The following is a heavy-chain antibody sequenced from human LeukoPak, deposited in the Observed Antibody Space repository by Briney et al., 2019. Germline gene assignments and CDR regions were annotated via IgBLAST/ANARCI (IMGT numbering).Heavy chain of an antibody. J-gene: IGHJ4*02. Sequence: ASVKVSCKASGYTFAGYYVHWVRQAPGQGLEWMGWIKPNSGGTQYAQRFRGRVTMTRDTSITTAYMELTGLRSDDTAVYYCARGQIFGVVIYLDYWGQGTLVTVSS. D-gene: IGHD3-3*01. CDR2: IKPNSGGT. CDR3: ARGQIFGVVIYLDY. V-gene: IGHV1-2*02. CDR1: GYTFAGYY.